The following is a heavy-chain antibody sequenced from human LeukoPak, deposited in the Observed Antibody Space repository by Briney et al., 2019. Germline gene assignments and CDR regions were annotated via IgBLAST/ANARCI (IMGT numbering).Heavy chain of an antibody. CDR1: GYSFTTNW. Sequence: GESLKISCKGSGYSFTTNWIAWVRQMPGKGLEWMGLIYPGDSETRYSPSFQGQVIISVDKSISTAYLQWTSLKASDTAMYYCARPQYLGFDYWGQGTQVTVSS. J-gene: IGHJ4*02. CDR2: IYPGDSET. D-gene: IGHD2-2*02. V-gene: IGHV5-51*01. CDR3: ARPQYLGFDY.